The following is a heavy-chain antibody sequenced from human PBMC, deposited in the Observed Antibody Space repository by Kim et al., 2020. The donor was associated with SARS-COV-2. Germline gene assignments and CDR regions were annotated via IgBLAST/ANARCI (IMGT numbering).Heavy chain of an antibody. V-gene: IGHV2-5*02. Sequence: SGPTLVNPTQTLTLTCTFSGFSLSTSGVGVGWIRQPPGKALEWLALIYWDDDKRYSPSLKSRLTITKDTSKNQVVLTMTNMDPVDTATYYCAHSLWGCSSTSCYVAHSGYDFNYFDYWGQGTLVTVSS. CDR1: GFSLSTSGVG. D-gene: IGHD2-2*01. J-gene: IGHJ4*02. CDR3: AHSLWGCSSTSCYVAHSGYDFNYFDY. CDR2: IYWDDDK.